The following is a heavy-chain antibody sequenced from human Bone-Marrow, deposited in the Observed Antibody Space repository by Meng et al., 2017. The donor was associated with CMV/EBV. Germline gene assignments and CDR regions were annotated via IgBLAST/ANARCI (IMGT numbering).Heavy chain of an antibody. J-gene: IGHJ5*02. D-gene: IGHD3-9*01. Sequence: GESLKISFAASGFTFSSYAMHWVRQAPGKGLEWVAVISYDGSNKYYADSVKGRFTISRDNSKNTLYLQMNSLRAEDTAVYYCARGALNLALYNWFDPWGQGTLVTFSS. V-gene: IGHV3-30*04. CDR2: ISYDGSNK. CDR3: ARGALNLALYNWFDP. CDR1: GFTFSSYA.